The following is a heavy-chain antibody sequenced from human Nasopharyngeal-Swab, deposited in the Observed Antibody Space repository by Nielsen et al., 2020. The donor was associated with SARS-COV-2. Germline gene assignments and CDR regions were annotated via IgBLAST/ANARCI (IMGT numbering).Heavy chain of an antibody. CDR2: ISSSSSYI. V-gene: IGHV3-21*01. Sequence: GGSLRLSCAASGFTFSSYSMNWVRQAPGKGLEWVSSISSSSSYIYYADSVKGRFTISRGNAKNSLYLQMNSLRAEDTAVYYCARDPIGYSSSSWWFDPWGQGTLVTVSS. D-gene: IGHD6-13*01. J-gene: IGHJ5*02. CDR1: GFTFSSYS. CDR3: ARDPIGYSSSSWWFDP.